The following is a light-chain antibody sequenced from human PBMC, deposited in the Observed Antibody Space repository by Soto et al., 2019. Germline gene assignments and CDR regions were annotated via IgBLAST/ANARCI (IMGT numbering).Light chain of an antibody. CDR1: QSISNY. Sequence: DIQLTQSPSSLSASVGDRVTITCRASQSISNYLNWYQHRPGKAPNLLIYAASSLQSCVPSRFSGSESGTDFTLTITSLQPEDSATYYCQQSYSTPITFGQGTRLEIK. V-gene: IGKV1-39*01. CDR3: QQSYSTPIT. J-gene: IGKJ5*01. CDR2: AAS.